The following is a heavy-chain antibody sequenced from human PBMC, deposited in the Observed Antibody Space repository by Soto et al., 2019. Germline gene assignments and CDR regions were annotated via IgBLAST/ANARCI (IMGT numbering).Heavy chain of an antibody. CDR3: ARDETWCSGGSCYSRYYFDF. CDR2: ISAYNGNT. D-gene: IGHD2-15*01. V-gene: IGHV1-18*01. CDR1: GYTFTTYD. Sequence: ASVKVSCKASGYTFTTYDISWVRQAPGQGLERMGWISAYNGNTNYAQKLQGRVTMTTDTSTSTAYMELRSLRSDDTAVYYCARDETWCSGGSCYSRYYFDFWGQGTLVTVSS. J-gene: IGHJ4*02.